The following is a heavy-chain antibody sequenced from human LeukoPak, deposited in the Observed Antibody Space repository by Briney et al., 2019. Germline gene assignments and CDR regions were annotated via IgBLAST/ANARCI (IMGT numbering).Heavy chain of an antibody. D-gene: IGHD6-19*01. J-gene: IGHJ4*02. V-gene: IGHV4-59*12. CDR2: IYYSGST. Sequence: SETLSLTCTVSGGSISSYYWSWIRQPPGKGLEWIGYIYYSGSTNYNPSLKSRVTISVDKSKNQFSLKLSSVTAADTAVYYCARGRGYSSGWYRTSFDYWGQGTLVTVSS. CDR3: ARGRGYSSGWYRTSFDY. CDR1: GGSISSYY.